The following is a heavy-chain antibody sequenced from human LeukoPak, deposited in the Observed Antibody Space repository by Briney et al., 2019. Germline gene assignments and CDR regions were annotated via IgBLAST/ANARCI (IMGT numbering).Heavy chain of an antibody. V-gene: IGHV3-7*01. CDR3: RYATGWIFDY. J-gene: IGHJ4*02. Sequence: GGPLTLFCAASRYTFSEYWMHWVRQAPGKGLEWVANIKLDGSEKNYVDSVKGRFTISRDSTKNSVYLQMNSLRAEDTAVYYCRYATGWIFDYGGQGTLVTVSS. D-gene: IGHD6-19*01. CDR1: RYTFSEYW. CDR2: IKLDGSEK.